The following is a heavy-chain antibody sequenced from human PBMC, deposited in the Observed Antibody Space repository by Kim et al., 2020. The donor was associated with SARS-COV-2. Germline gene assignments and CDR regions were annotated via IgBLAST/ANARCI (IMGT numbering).Heavy chain of an antibody. CDR1: GGSFSGYY. D-gene: IGHD2-2*01. CDR2: INHSGST. J-gene: IGHJ6*02. CDR3: ARGPGYCSSTSCQRGCYYYYYGMDV. V-gene: IGHV4-34*01. Sequence: SETLSLTCAVYGGSFSGYYWSWIRQPPGKGLEWIGEINHSGSTNYNPSLKSRVTISVDTSKNQFSLKLSSVTAADTAVYYCARGPGYCSSTSCQRGCYYYYYGMDVWGQGTTVTVSS.